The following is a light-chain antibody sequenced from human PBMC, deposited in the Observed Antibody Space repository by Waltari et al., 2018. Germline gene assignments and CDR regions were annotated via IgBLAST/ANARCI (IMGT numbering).Light chain of an antibody. Sequence: DIHITQSLSSLSASVGDRVTLTRRASENLNHYLNWYQQKPGKAPKLLIYKASTLQSGVPSRFSGSGSGTDYTFTISSLQSEDVATYYCQHAYGTPWTFGQGTKVEIK. CDR2: KAS. CDR3: QHAYGTPWT. CDR1: ENLNHY. J-gene: IGKJ1*01. V-gene: IGKV1-39*01.